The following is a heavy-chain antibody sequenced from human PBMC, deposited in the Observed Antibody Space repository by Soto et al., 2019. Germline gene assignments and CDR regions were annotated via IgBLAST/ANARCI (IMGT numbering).Heavy chain of an antibody. CDR3: VSGSGWYPEY. D-gene: IGHD6-19*01. J-gene: IGHJ4*02. Sequence: GRSLRLSCVTSGFMFRNVWMHWVRQAQGRGLEWVAVIKQDGSEQLYVDSVKGRFTISRDNVKHSLYLQMNSLRVENSATYYCVSGSGWYPEYWGQGTMVSVSS. CDR2: IKQDGSEQ. CDR1: GFMFRNVW. V-gene: IGHV3-7*02.